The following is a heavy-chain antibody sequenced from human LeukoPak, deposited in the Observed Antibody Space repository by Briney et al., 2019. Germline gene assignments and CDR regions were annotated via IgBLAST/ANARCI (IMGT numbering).Heavy chain of an antibody. Sequence: GGSLRLSCEASGFTFSSYSMNWVRQAPGKGREWVSYIRFSSATIHYADSVKGRFTISRDNSKNTLYLQMNSLRAEDTAVYYCARGPSGYHNTGGQGTLVSVSS. V-gene: IGHV3-48*01. J-gene: IGHJ4*02. CDR2: IRFSSATI. CDR1: GFTFSSYS. CDR3: ARGPSGYHNT. D-gene: IGHD5-12*01.